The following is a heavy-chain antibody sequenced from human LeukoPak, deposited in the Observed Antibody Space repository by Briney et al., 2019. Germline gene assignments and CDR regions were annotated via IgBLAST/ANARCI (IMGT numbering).Heavy chain of an antibody. J-gene: IGHJ5*02. V-gene: IGHV4-39*01. D-gene: IGHD2-2*01. CDR1: GGYISSSSYY. Sequence: PSETLSLTCTVSGGYISSSSYYWGWIRQPPGKGLERIGSIYYSGSTYYNPSLKSRVTISVDTSKNQFSLKLSSVTAADTAVYYCATRRAYCSSTSCYPSWFDPWGQGTLVTVSS. CDR3: ATRRAYCSSTSCYPSWFDP. CDR2: IYYSGST.